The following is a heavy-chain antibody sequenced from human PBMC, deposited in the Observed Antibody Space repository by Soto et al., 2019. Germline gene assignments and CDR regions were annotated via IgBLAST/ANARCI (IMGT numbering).Heavy chain of an antibody. CDR3: AREGIVGATLLYYYYGMDV. D-gene: IGHD1-26*01. V-gene: IGHV1-18*01. CDR2: ISAYNGNT. J-gene: IGHJ6*02. CDR1: GYTFTSYG. Sequence: ASVKVSCKASGYTFTSYGISWVRQAPGQGLEWMGWISAYNGNTNYAQKLQGRVTTTTDTSTSTAYMELRSLRSDDTAVYYCAREGIVGATLLYYYYGMDVWGQGTTVTVS.